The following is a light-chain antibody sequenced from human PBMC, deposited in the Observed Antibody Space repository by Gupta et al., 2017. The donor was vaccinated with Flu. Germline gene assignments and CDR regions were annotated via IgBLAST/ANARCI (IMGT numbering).Light chain of an antibody. Sequence: QSALPQPPSLPGPPAQSVTIACPGTGQDVGGYNYVSGYQQPPGKAPKLIIHDVSRRPSGVPDRFSGSKSGNTASLTISGLQAEDEADYYCSSYAGSYNFVFETGTKLTVL. V-gene: IGLV2-11*01. CDR3: SSYAGSYNFV. CDR2: DVS. CDR1: GQDVGGYNY. J-gene: IGLJ1*01.